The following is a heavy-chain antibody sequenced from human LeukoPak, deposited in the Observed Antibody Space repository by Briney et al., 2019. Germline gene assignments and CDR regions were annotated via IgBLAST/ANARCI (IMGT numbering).Heavy chain of an antibody. J-gene: IGHJ4*02. CDR2: SSYSSSTI. V-gene: IGHV3-48*01. CDR3: AREGRYFDWLPSYYFDY. Sequence: GSLRLSCAASGFTFGSYSMNWVRQAPGKGLEWVSYSSYSSSTIFYADSVKGRFTISRDNTKNSLYLQMNSLRAEDTAVYYCAREGRYFDWLPSYYFDYWGQGTLVTVSS. CDR1: GFTFGSYS. D-gene: IGHD3-9*01.